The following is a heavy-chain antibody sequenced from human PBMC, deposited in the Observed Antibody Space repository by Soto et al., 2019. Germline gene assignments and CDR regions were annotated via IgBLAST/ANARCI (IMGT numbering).Heavy chain of an antibody. Sequence: TLSLTCTVSGGAITAYYWSWIRQPPGKALEWLALIFSNDDKRYSPSLKSRLTITKDTSKNQVVLIMTNIDPVDTATYYCSHMRGSGLFGMDVWGQGTTVTVSS. CDR2: IFSNDDK. CDR1: GGAITAYYW. D-gene: IGHD3-10*01. V-gene: IGHV2-5*01. CDR3: SHMRGSGLFGMDV. J-gene: IGHJ6*02.